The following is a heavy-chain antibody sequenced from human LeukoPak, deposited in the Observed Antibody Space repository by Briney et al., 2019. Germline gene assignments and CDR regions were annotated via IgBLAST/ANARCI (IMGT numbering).Heavy chain of an antibody. CDR2: ISGSGGSA. CDR1: GLTFTYYA. D-gene: IGHD6-19*01. J-gene: IGHJ6*02. CDR3: AKVGSSGWYAMDV. Sequence: PGGSLRLSCTASGLTFTYYAMTWVRQAPGKGLEWVSLISGSGGSAKYADSVKGRFTISRDNSKNTLFLQMGSLRAEDTAIYYCAKVGSSGWYAMDVWGRGTSVTVS. V-gene: IGHV3-23*01.